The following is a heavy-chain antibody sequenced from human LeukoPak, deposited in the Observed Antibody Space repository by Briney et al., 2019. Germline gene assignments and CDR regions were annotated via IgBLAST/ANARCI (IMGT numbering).Heavy chain of an antibody. V-gene: IGHV3-48*01. J-gene: IGHJ4*02. Sequence: PGGSLRLSCAASGFTFSSFNMNWVRHTPGKGLEWISYISSSSSTIYYADSVKGRFTISRDNAKSSLYLQMNSLRAEDTAVYYCAGNYDFWSGYSYWGQGTLVTVSS. CDR2: ISSSSSTI. D-gene: IGHD3-3*01. CDR1: GFTFSSFN. CDR3: AGNYDFWSGYSY.